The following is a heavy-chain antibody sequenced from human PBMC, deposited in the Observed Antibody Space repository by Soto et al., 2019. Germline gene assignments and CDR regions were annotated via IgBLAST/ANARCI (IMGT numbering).Heavy chain of an antibody. D-gene: IGHD3-22*01. CDR2: ISSSSSYI. CDR1: GFTFSSYS. J-gene: IGHJ4*02. V-gene: IGHV3-21*01. Sequence: EVQLVESGGGLVKPGGSLRLSCAASGFTFSSYSMNWVRQAPGKGLEWVSSISSSSSYIYYADSVKGRFTISRDNAKRSLYLQMSRLRAEDTAVYYCARGGAYYDSICYYRLNAYYFDYWGQGTLVTVSS. CDR3: ARGGAYYDSICYYRLNAYYFDY.